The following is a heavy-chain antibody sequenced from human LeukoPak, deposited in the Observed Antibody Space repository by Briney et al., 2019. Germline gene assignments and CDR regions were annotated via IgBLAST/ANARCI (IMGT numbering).Heavy chain of an antibody. CDR2: IYSGGST. D-gene: IGHD1-7*01. CDR1: GFSFSRYG. V-gene: IGHV3-66*01. Sequence: GGSLRLSCAASGFSFSRYGIHWVRQAPGKGLEWVSVIYSGGSTYYADSVKGRFTISRDNSKNTLYLQMNSLRAEDTAVYYCARDNQKLLGFDYWGQGTLVTVSS. J-gene: IGHJ4*02. CDR3: ARDNQKLLGFDY.